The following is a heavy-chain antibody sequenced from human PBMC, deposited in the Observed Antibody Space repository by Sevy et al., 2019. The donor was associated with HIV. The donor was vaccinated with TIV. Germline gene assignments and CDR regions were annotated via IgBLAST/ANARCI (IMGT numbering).Heavy chain of an antibody. D-gene: IGHD3-16*01. CDR3: ARPGGDL. Sequence: SETLSLTCAVYGGSFSAYYWSWIRQAPGQGLEWIGDINHSGSANYNPSLKSHVTISVDTTKSQFSLKLSSVTAADTAIYYCARPGGDLWGRGTLVTVSS. CDR1: GGSFSAYY. CDR2: INHSGSA. J-gene: IGHJ4*02. V-gene: IGHV4-34*01.